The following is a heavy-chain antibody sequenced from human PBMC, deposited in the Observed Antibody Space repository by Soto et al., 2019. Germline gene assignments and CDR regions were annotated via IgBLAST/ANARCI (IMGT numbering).Heavy chain of an antibody. Sequence: PGESLKISCHGSGYSFSSYWIGWVRQMPGKGLEWMAFIDPHSNTRYSPSFEGQITISADKSISTAYLQWSSLKASDTAIYYCARRTYTSGWRHYFDYWGQGTLVTVSS. D-gene: IGHD6-19*01. CDR1: GYSFSSYW. V-gene: IGHV5-51*01. CDR2: IDPHSNT. CDR3: ARRTYTSGWRHYFDY. J-gene: IGHJ4*02.